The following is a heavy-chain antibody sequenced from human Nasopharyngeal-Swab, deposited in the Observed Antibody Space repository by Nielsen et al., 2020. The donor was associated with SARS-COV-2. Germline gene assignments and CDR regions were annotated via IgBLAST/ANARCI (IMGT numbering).Heavy chain of an antibody. CDR2: ISDSGST. D-gene: IGHD6-19*01. V-gene: IGHV4-59*01. J-gene: IGHJ4*02. CDR1: GGSISGFY. CDR3: TRGYGWYAY. Sequence: SETLSLTCTVSGGSISGFYWSWIRQLPGKGLEWIGYISDSGSTIYNPSLRSRVTISVDTSKNQFSLRLSSVTTADMVVYYCTRGYGWYAYWGQGTLVTVSS.